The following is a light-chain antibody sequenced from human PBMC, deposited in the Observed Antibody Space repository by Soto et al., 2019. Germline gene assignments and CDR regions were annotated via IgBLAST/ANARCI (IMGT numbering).Light chain of an antibody. CDR3: QQRSNWPLDPA. CDR2: DAS. V-gene: IGKV3-11*01. CDR1: QSVSSY. J-gene: IGKJ5*01. Sequence: EIVLTQSPATLSLSPGERATLSCRASQSVSSYLAWYQQKPGQAPRLLIYDASNRATGIPARFSGSGSGTDFTLTISSLEPEDFAVYYCQQRSNWPLDPAFGQGTRLEIK.